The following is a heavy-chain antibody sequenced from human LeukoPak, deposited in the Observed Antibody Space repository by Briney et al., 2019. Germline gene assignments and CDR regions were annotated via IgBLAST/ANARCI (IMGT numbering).Heavy chain of an antibody. CDR2: INHSGST. Sequence: SETLSLTCAVYGGSFSGYYWSWIRQPPGKGLEWIGEINHSGSTNYNPSLQSRVTISVDTSKKQFSLKLSSVTAADTAVYYCARVDIGSGSYYRYYYYMDVWGKGTTVTVSS. J-gene: IGHJ6*03. D-gene: IGHD3-10*01. V-gene: IGHV4-34*01. CDR3: ARVDIGSGSYYRYYYYMDV. CDR1: GGSFSGYY.